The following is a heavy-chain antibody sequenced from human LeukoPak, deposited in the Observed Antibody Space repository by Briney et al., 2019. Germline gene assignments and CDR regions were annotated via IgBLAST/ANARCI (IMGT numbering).Heavy chain of an antibody. Sequence: SQTLSLTCTVPGGSISSGGYYWSWIRQHPGEGLEWIGCIYNSGSTYYNPSLKSRVTISVDTSKNLCSLKLSSVTAADSAVYYCARLEYSSAHFDCWGQGTLVTVSS. V-gene: IGHV4-30-2*03. CDR2: IYNSGST. CDR1: GGSISSGGYY. D-gene: IGHD6-6*01. CDR3: ARLEYSSAHFDC. J-gene: IGHJ4*02.